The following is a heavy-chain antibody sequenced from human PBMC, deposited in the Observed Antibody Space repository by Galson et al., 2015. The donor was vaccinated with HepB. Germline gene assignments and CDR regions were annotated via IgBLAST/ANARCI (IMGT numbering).Heavy chain of an antibody. CDR1: GYTFTSYG. D-gene: IGHD3-3*01. CDR2: ISAYNGNT. Sequence: SVKVSCKASGYTFTSYGISWVRQAPGQGLEWMGWISAYNGNTNYAQKLQGRVTMTTDTSTSTAYMELRSLRSDDTAVYYCARTPAITIFGVVIDYYYYYMDVWGKGTTVTVSS. V-gene: IGHV1-18*01. CDR3: ARTPAITIFGVVIDYYYYYMDV. J-gene: IGHJ6*03.